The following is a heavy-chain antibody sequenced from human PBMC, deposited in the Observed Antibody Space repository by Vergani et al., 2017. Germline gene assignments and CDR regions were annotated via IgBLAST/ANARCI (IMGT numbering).Heavy chain of an antibody. Sequence: LQLQESGPGLVKPSETLSLSCRVSGDSISRSHYYWGFIRQPPGKGLEWVSTINIGGRTSYADSVKGRLTLTRDDSKNTLHLQMNSLRPEDTAVYYCARGMTTETTDLDGFDIWGQGTMVSVSS. V-gene: IGHV3-66*02. CDR3: ARGMTTETTDLDGFDI. CDR2: INIGGRT. D-gene: IGHD4-17*01. J-gene: IGHJ3*02. CDR1: GDSISRSHYY.